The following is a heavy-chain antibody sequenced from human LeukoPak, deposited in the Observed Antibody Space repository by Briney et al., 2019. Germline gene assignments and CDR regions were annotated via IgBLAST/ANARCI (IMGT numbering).Heavy chain of an antibody. CDR2: ISSSSSYI. J-gene: IGHJ4*02. CDR1: GFTFSSYS. V-gene: IGHV3-21*01. Sequence: PGGSLRLSCAASGFTFSSYSMNWVRQAPGKGLEWVSSISSSSSYIYYADSVKGRFTISRDNAKNSLCLQMNSLRAEDTAVYYCARANYYDSSGYSPNDYWGQGTLVTVSS. CDR3: ARANYYDSSGYSPNDY. D-gene: IGHD3-22*01.